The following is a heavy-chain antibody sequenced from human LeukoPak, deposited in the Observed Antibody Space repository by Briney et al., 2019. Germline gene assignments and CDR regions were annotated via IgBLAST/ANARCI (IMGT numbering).Heavy chain of an antibody. CDR3: ARDRPVTTVTKTDY. Sequence: GASVKVSCKASEYIFTNYHIHWVRQATGQGLEWMGRVNPKSGDTNYAQKFQGRVTMTRDTSISTAYMELSRLRSDDTAVYYCARDRPVTTVTKTDYWGQGTLVTVSS. CDR2: VNPKSGDT. V-gene: IGHV1-2*06. CDR1: EYIFTNYH. D-gene: IGHD4-17*01. J-gene: IGHJ4*02.